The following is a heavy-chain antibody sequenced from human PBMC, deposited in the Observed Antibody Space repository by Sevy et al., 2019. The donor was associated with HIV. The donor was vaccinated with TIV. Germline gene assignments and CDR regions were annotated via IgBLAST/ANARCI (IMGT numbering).Heavy chain of an antibody. CDR1: GFTFSRYW. Sequence: GGSLRLSCAASGFTFSRYWMSWVRQAPGKGLEWVANIKVDGSEKYYVDSVKGRFTISRDNAKNSLYLQMNSLRAEDTAVYSCARDCSSTRCLWGMDVWGQGTTVTVSS. CDR3: ARDCSSTRCLWGMDV. D-gene: IGHD2-2*01. V-gene: IGHV3-7*01. J-gene: IGHJ6*02. CDR2: IKVDGSEK.